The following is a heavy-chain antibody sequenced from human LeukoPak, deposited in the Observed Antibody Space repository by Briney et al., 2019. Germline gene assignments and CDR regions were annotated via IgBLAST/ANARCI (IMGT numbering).Heavy chain of an antibody. Sequence: PGGCLRLSCAASEFTFSSYGMSWVRQAPGKGLEWVSSISGSGGSTQYADSVQGRFAISRDNSKNTLYLQMNSLRAEDTAVYYCAKSALGIFTGGEYWGQGTLVTVSS. D-gene: IGHD3-16*01. CDR3: AKSALGIFTGGEY. J-gene: IGHJ4*02. CDR1: EFTFSSYG. V-gene: IGHV3-23*01. CDR2: ISGSGGST.